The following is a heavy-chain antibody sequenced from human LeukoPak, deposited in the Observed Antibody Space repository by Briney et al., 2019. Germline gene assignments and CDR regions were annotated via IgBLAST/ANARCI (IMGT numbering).Heavy chain of an antibody. CDR3: AVGGRIVGATSGRFDP. Sequence: ASVKVSCKASGYTFTSYYMHWVRQAPGQGLEWMGIINPSGGSTSYAQKFQGRVTMTRDTSTSTVYMELSSLRPEDTAVYYCAVGGRIVGATSGRFDPWGQGTLVTVSS. V-gene: IGHV1-46*01. CDR2: INPSGGST. CDR1: GYTFTSYY. J-gene: IGHJ5*02. D-gene: IGHD1-26*01.